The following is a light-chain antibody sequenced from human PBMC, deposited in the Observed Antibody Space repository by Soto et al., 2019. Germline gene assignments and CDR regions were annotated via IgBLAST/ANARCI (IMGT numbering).Light chain of an antibody. CDR3: QSYDSSNHRVV. V-gene: IGLV6-57*04. CDR2: EDN. CDR1: SGSIASNY. Sequence: NFMLTQPHSVSESPGKTVTISCTRSSGSIASNYVQWYQQRPGSAPTTVIYEDNQSPSGVPDRFSGSIDSSSNSASLTISGLKTEDEADYYCQSYDSSNHRVVFGGGTKLTVL. J-gene: IGLJ2*01.